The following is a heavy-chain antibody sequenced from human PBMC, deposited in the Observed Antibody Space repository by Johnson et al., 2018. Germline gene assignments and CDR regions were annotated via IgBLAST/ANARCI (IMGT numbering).Heavy chain of an antibody. CDR3: AKGGALGFHDYYMDV. CDR1: GFTFGNYA. D-gene: IGHD4/OR15-4a*01. J-gene: IGHJ6*03. V-gene: IGHV3-49*03. CDR2: IKTKGSGGTT. Sequence: VQLVQSGGGLVQPGRSLRLSCTVSGFTFGNYAVSWSRQAPGKGLEWVGFIKTKGSGGTTDYATSVAGRFPISRYDSKSIAYLQMNSLKTDDTAVYYCAKGGALGFHDYYMDVWGKGTTVTVSS.